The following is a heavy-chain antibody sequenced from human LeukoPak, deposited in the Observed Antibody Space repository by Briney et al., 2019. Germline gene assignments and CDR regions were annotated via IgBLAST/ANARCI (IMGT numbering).Heavy chain of an antibody. CDR2: ISGDGGST. D-gene: IGHD3-10*01. CDR3: AKVFGGELFGFDY. Sequence: PGGSLRLSCAASGVTFDDYALHWVRQAPGKGLEWVSLISGDGGSTYYADSVKGRFTISRDNSKNSLYLQMNSLRTEDTALYYCAKVFGGELFGFDYWGQGTLVTVSS. V-gene: IGHV3-43*02. CDR1: GVTFDDYA. J-gene: IGHJ4*02.